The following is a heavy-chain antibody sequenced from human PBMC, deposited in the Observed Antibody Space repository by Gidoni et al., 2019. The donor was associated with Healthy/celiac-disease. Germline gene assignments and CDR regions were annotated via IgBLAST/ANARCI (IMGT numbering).Heavy chain of an antibody. CDR3: ASLLGGVHYVKDY. V-gene: IGHV1-8*01. CDR1: GYTCTSDD. D-gene: IGHD3-16*01. J-gene: IGHJ4*02. CDR2: MNPNSGNT. Sequence: QVQLVQSGAEVTKPVASVKVSCKSSGYTCTSDDINWVRQATGPGREWMGCMNPNSGNTGYAQKFQGRVTMTRNTSISTAYMELSSLRSEDTAVYYCASLLGGVHYVKDYWGQGTLVTVSS.